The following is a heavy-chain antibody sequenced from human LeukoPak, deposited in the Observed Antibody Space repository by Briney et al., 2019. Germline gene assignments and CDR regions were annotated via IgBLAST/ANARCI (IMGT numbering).Heavy chain of an antibody. CDR3: AREGSSWSFDY. Sequence: SETLSLTCTVSGGSISSYYWSWIRQLPGKGLEWIGHIYYSGSTNYNPSLKSRVTISVDTSKNQFSLKLSSVTAADTAVYYCAREGSSWSFDYWGQGTLVTVSS. CDR2: IYYSGST. J-gene: IGHJ4*02. D-gene: IGHD6-13*01. V-gene: IGHV4-59*01. CDR1: GGSISSYY.